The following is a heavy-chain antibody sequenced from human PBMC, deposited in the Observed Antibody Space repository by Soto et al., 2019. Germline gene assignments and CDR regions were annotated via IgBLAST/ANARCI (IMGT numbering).Heavy chain of an antibody. CDR3: ARADPFAV. Sequence: EVHLVETRGGLIQPGGSLRLSCAAAGFTVNNTYMSWVRQPPGKGLEWVSIIYSGGDTYYADSVKGRFTISRDSSKNTVYIQMNNLRAEDTAVYYCARADPFAVWGQGTLVTVSS. CDR1: GFTVNNTY. J-gene: IGHJ4*02. V-gene: IGHV3-53*02. CDR2: IYSGGDT.